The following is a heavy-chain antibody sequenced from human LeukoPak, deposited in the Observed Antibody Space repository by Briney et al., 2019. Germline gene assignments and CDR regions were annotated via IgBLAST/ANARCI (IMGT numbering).Heavy chain of an antibody. J-gene: IGHJ5*02. CDR1: GYTFTGYY. V-gene: IGHV1-2*02. CDR3: ARALWFGELGFDP. Sequence: ASVKVSCKASGYTFTGYYMHWVRQAPGQGLEWMGWINPNSGGTNYAQKFQGRVTMTRDTSISTAYMELSRLRSDDTAVYYCARALWFGELGFDPWGQGTLVTVSS. CDR2: INPNSGGT. D-gene: IGHD3-10*01.